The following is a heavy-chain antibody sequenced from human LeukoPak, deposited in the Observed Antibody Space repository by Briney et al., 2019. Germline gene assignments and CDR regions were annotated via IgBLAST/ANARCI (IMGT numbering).Heavy chain of an antibody. V-gene: IGHV1-18*01. CDR3: ARESRHSWDYEV. J-gene: IGHJ4*02. Sequence: ASVKVSCKASGYTFIDYGISWVRQAPGQGLEWMGWISAYDGNTKYAQKVQDRVTITTDTSTTTAYMEMRSLRSDDTAVYYCARESRHSWDYEVWGQGTLVTVSS. D-gene: IGHD1-7*01. CDR1: GYTFIDYG. CDR2: ISAYDGNT.